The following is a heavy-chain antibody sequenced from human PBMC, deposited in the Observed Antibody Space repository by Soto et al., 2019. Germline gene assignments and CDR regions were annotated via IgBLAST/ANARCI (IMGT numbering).Heavy chain of an antibody. D-gene: IGHD6-19*01. CDR3: ARDGVAVAGTGYYYYGMDV. CDR1: GFTFSSYE. J-gene: IGHJ6*02. CDR2: ISSSGSTI. Sequence: PGGSLRLSCAASGFTFSSYEMNWVRQAPGKGLEWVSYISSSGSTIYYADSVRGRFTISRDNAKNSLYLQMNSLRAEDTAVYYCARDGVAVAGTGYYYYGMDVWGQGTTVTVSS. V-gene: IGHV3-48*03.